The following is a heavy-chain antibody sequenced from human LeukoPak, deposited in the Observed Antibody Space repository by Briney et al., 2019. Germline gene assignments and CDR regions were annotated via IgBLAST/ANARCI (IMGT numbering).Heavy chain of an antibody. Sequence: SETLSLTCTVSGYSISSGYYWGWIRQPPGKGLEWVGSIYHSGSTYYNPSLKSRVTISVDTSKNQFSLKLSSVTAADTAVYYCARVHSGSYSFDYWGQGTLDTVSS. CDR1: GYSISSGYY. CDR2: IYHSGST. J-gene: IGHJ4*02. CDR3: ARVHSGSYSFDY. V-gene: IGHV4-38-2*02. D-gene: IGHD1-26*01.